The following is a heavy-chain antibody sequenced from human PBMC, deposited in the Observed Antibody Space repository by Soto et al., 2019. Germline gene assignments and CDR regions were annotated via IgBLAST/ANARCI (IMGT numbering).Heavy chain of an antibody. D-gene: IGHD2-8*02. CDR3: VRDWSSNANAVNDN. CDR2: VWYDGSNE. CDR1: GFNVVMYG. Sequence: VKLVESGGGVVQPGRSMRLSCTTSGFNVVMYGFHWVRQAPGEGLEWVASVWYDGSNEKYADSVKARFIISRDNSKNTIYLQMDSLTVEDTAVYYCVRDWSSNANAVNDNWGQGTLVIVSS. J-gene: IGHJ4*02. V-gene: IGHV3-33*01.